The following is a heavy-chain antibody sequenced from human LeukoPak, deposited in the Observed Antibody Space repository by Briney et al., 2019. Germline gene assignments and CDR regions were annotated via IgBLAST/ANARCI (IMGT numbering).Heavy chain of an antibody. J-gene: IGHJ5*02. CDR2: ISSSGSTI. Sequence: GGSLRLSCAASGFTVDSNYLSWVRQAPGKGLEWVSYISSSGSTIYYADSVKGRFTISRDNAKNSLYLQMNSLRAEDTAVYYCAREALVASDLGWFDPWGQGTLVTVSS. D-gene: IGHD2-15*01. CDR3: AREALVASDLGWFDP. CDR1: GFTVDSNY. V-gene: IGHV3-11*01.